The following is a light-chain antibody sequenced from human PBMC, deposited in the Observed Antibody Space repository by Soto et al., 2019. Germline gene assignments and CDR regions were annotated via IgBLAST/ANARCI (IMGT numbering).Light chain of an antibody. J-gene: IGLJ1*01. V-gene: IGLV2-14*03. CDR3: SSFTTSSTFV. CDR2: DVS. CDR1: SSDIGRYDY. Sequence: QSVLAQPASVSGSRGQSITISCTGTSSDIGRYDYVSWFQQHPGKVPKLIIYDVSNWPSGVPDRFSGSKSGNTASLTISGLHPEDEADYYCSSFTTSSTFVFGTGTKVTVL.